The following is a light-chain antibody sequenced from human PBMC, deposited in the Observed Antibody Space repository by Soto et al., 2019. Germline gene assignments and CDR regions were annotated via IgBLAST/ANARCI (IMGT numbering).Light chain of an antibody. CDR2: GAS. V-gene: IGKV3-20*01. CDR3: QQYGSSPIT. Sequence: EIVLTQSPGTLSLSAGERASLSCRASQSVSSTYLAWYQQKPGQAPRLLIYGASNRATGIPDRFSGSGSGIDFTLTSSRLEPEDSPEYYCQQYGSSPITFGQGTRLEIK. J-gene: IGKJ5*01. CDR1: QSVSSTY.